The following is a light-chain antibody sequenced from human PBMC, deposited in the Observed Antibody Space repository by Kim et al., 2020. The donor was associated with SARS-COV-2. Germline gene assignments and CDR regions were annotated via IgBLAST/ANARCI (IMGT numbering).Light chain of an antibody. J-gene: IGLJ2*01. CDR3: QAWDSSTVV. V-gene: IGLV3-1*01. CDR2: YDS. CDR1: RLGDTY. Sequence: SQAQTDSITDRGDRLGDTYPSWYQRKPGQSPVLVIYYDSKRPSGIPERFSGSNSGNTATMNISGTQAMDEADYYCQAWDSSTVVFGGGTQLTVL.